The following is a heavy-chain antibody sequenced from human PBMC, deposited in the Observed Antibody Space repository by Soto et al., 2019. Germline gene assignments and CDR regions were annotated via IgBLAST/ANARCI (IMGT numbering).Heavy chain of an antibody. CDR3: ARGHIVVVVAATINWFDP. V-gene: IGHV4-4*02. D-gene: IGHD2-15*01. CDR1: GGSISSSNW. Sequence: SETLSLTCAVSGGSISSSNWWSWVRQPPGKGLERIGEIYHSGSTNYNPSLKSRVTISVDKSKNQFSLKLSSVTAADTAVYYCARGHIVVVVAATINWFDPWGQGTLVTVSS. CDR2: IYHSGST. J-gene: IGHJ5*02.